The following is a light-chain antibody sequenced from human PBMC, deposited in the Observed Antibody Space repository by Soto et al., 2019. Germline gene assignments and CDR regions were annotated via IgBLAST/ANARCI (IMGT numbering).Light chain of an antibody. Sequence: ITISCSGTSSDVGGYNYVSWYQQHPGKAPKLMIYEVSNRPSGVSNRFSGSKSGNTASLTISGLQAEDEADYYCSSYTSSSTLVFGGGTKLTVL. CDR2: EVS. CDR1: SSDVGGYNY. V-gene: IGLV2-14*01. J-gene: IGLJ2*01. CDR3: SSYTSSSTLV.